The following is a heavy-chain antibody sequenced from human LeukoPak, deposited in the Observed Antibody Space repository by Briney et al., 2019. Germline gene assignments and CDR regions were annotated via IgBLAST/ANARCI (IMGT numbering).Heavy chain of an antibody. J-gene: IGHJ5*02. CDR1: GGSISSSSYY. Sequence: SETLSLTCTVSGGSISSSSYYWGWIRQPPGKGLEWIGSIYYSGSTYYNPSLKSRVTISVDTSKNQFSLKLSSVTAEDTAVYYCARHRFSLWDFGELSVWFDPWGQGTLVTVSS. D-gene: IGHD3-10*01. CDR3: ARHRFSLWDFGELSVWFDP. V-gene: IGHV4-39*01. CDR2: IYYSGST.